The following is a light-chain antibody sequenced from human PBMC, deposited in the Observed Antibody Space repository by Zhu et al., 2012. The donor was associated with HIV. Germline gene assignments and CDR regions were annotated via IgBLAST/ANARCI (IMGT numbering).Light chain of an antibody. CDR3: QKYNSAPWT. V-gene: IGKV1-27*01. Sequence: DIQMTQSPSPLSASVGDRVTITCRASQGISVYLAWYQQKPGKVPKLLIYAAATLQSGVPSRFSGSGSGTDFTLTISGLQPEDVATYYCQKYNSAPWTFGQGTKVEIK. J-gene: IGKJ1*01. CDR2: AAA. CDR1: QGISVY.